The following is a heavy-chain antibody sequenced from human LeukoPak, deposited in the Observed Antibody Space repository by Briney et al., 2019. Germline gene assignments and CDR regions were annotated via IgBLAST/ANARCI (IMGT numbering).Heavy chain of an antibody. CDR1: GVSITSSSYY. Sequence: SQTLSLTCTVSGVSITSSSYYWGWIRQPPGKGLEWIGSFYSSGSTYYNPSLKSRVTISVDTSKNQFSLKLTSVTAADTAVYYCARPKDCSGGSCYFDYWGQGTLVTVSS. D-gene: IGHD2-15*01. CDR2: FYSSGST. V-gene: IGHV4-39*01. CDR3: ARPKDCSGGSCYFDY. J-gene: IGHJ4*02.